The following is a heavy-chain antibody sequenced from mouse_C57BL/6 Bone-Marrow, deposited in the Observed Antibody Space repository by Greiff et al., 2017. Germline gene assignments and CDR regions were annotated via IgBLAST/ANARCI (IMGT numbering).Heavy chain of an antibody. D-gene: IGHD1-1*01. Sequence: EVKLVESGGDLVKPGGSLKLSCAASGFTFSSYGMSWVRQTPDKRLEWVATISSGGSYTYYPDSVKGRFTLSRDNATNTLYLQRSSLKSEDSAVYYCARRDYGSSYDYYFDVWGTGTTVTVSS. CDR2: ISSGGSYT. J-gene: IGHJ1*03. V-gene: IGHV5-6*02. CDR1: GFTFSSYG. CDR3: ARRDYGSSYDYYFDV.